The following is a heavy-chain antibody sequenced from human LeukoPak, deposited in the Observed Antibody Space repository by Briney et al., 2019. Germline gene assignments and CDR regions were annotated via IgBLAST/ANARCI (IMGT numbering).Heavy chain of an antibody. CDR1: GGSFSGYY. CDR3: ARGRGRSF. CDR2: INHSGST. D-gene: IGHD3-10*01. V-gene: IGHV4-34*01. J-gene: IGHJ4*02. Sequence: PSETLSLTCAVYGGSFSGYYWSWIRQPPGKGLEWIGEINHSGSTNYNPSLKSRVTISVDTSKNQFSLKLSSVTAADTAVYHCARGRGRSFWGQGTLVTVSS.